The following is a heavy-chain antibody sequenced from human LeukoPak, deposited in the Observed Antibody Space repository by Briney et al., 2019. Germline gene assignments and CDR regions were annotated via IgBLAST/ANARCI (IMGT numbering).Heavy chain of an antibody. V-gene: IGHV3-53*01. CDR3: AKGRTYFYDSSGSRSYYFDY. Sequence: GGSLRLSCAASGFTVSSNYMSWVRQAPGKGLEWVSVIYSGGSTYYADSVKGRFTISRDNSKNTLYLQMNSLRAEDTAIYYCAKGRTYFYDSSGSRSYYFDYWGQGTLATVSS. D-gene: IGHD3-22*01. J-gene: IGHJ4*02. CDR2: IYSGGST. CDR1: GFTVSSNY.